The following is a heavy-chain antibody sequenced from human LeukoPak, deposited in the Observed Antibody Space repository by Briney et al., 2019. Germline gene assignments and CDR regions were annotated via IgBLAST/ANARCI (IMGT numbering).Heavy chain of an antibody. CDR3: ARSTGNGY. J-gene: IGHJ4*02. Sequence: SETLSLTCAVYGVSFSGYYWSWIRQPPGKGLEWIGEINHSGSTNYNPSLKSRVTISVDTSKNQFSLKLSSVTAADTAVYYCARSTGNGYWGQGTLVTVSS. CDR2: INHSGST. V-gene: IGHV4-34*01. D-gene: IGHD2-8*02. CDR1: GVSFSGYY.